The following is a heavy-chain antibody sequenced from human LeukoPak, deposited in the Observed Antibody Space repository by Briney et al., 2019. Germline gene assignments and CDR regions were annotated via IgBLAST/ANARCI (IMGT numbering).Heavy chain of an antibody. J-gene: IGHJ5*02. CDR3: ARYCSSTSCYGDWFDP. V-gene: IGHV1-69*13. Sequence: ASVKVSCKASGGTFSSYAISWVRQAPGQGLEWMGGIIPISGTANYAQKFQGRVTITADESTSTAYMELSSLRSEDTAVYYCARYCSSTSCYGDWFDPWGQGTLVTVSS. CDR2: IIPISGTA. D-gene: IGHD2-2*01. CDR1: GGTFSSYA.